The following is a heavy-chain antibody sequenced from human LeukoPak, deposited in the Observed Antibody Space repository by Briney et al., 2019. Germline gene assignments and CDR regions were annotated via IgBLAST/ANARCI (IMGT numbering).Heavy chain of an antibody. J-gene: IGHJ4*02. CDR3: ARDPGFAVAR. CDR2: IGGWSDPI. CDR1: GFTFRSYG. V-gene: IGHV3-48*04. Sequence: GGSLRLSCRVSGFTFRSYGMNWVRQAPGKGLEWVAYIGGWSDPIDYADSVKGRFTVSRDNGDSTLYLEMNSLRVEDTGVYYCARDPGFAVARWGQGALVIVSS.